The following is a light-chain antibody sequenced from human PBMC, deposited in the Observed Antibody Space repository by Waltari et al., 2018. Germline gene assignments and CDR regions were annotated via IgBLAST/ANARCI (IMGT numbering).Light chain of an antibody. Sequence: EIVLTQSPGTLSLSPGERATLSCRARQSVSSSHLAWYQQKPGQAPTLLYYATSNMATGIPDRFSGGVSVTDFTLTISRLGPEDFAVFYCHHYGTSPFTFGGGSKVEI. CDR3: HHYGTSPFT. J-gene: IGKJ4*01. CDR2: ATS. CDR1: QSVSSSH. V-gene: IGKV3-20*01.